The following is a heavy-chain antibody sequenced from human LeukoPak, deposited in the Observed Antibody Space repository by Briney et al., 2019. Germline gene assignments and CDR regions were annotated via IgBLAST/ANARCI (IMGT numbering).Heavy chain of an antibody. CDR3: ARASTHKPFDY. Sequence: GGSLRLSCAASGFIFSSYGMHWVRQAPGKGLEWVAVILYDGSNKYYADSVKGRFIISRDNSKNTLYLQMGSLRAEDMAVYYCARASTHKPFDYWGQGTLVTVSS. J-gene: IGHJ4*02. D-gene: IGHD3-3*02. CDR2: ILYDGSNK. CDR1: GFIFSSYG. V-gene: IGHV3-30*03.